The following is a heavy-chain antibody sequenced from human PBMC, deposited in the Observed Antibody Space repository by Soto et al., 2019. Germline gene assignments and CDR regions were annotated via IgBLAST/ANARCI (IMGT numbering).Heavy chain of an antibody. CDR1: GYTFTSYA. V-gene: IGHV1-3*01. CDR3: ARGSPFWGPAALDY. D-gene: IGHD2-2*01. CDR2: INAGNGNT. Sequence: GASMKVSCKASGYTFTSYAMHWVRQAPGQRLEWMGWINAGNGNTKYSQKFQGRVTITRDTSASTAYMELSSLRSEDTAVYYCARGSPFWGPAALDYWGQGTLVTVSS. J-gene: IGHJ4*02.